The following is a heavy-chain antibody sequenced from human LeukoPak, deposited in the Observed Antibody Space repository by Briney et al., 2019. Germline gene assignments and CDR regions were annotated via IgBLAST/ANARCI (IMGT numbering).Heavy chain of an antibody. Sequence: GGSLRLSCAASGFTFSNSAMGWVRQAPGKGLEWVASINHNGNVNYYVDSVKGRFTISRDNAKNSLYLQMSNLRAEDTAVYFCARGGGLDVWGQGATVTVSS. J-gene: IGHJ6*02. CDR3: ARGGGLDV. CDR1: GFTFSNSA. CDR2: INHNGNVN. V-gene: IGHV3-7*03. D-gene: IGHD3-16*01.